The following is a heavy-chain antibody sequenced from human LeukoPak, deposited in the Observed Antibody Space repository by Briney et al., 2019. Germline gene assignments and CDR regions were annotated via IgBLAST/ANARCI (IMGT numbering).Heavy chain of an antibody. Sequence: GGSLRLSCAASGFTFSSYSMNWVRQAPGKGLEWVANIKHDGSEESYVDSVKGRFTISRDNAKNSLYLQMNSLRAEDTAIYYCAREWDSGSSSIDYWGPGILVTVSS. CDR2: IKHDGSEE. V-gene: IGHV3-7*01. D-gene: IGHD5-12*01. CDR3: AREWDSGSSSIDY. CDR1: GFTFSSYS. J-gene: IGHJ4*02.